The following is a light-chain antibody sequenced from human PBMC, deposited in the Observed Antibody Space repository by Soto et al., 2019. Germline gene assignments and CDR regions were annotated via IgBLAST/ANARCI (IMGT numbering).Light chain of an antibody. Sequence: DIQMTQSPSSVSASVGDRLTITCRASRSIINTLAWYQQKPGKDPKLLLRGASSLHRGVPSRFSGGGSGTEFTLTISSLQPEDFATYYCQQTSAFPRTFGQGTKVDVK. J-gene: IGKJ2*01. CDR1: RSIINT. V-gene: IGKV1-12*01. CDR3: QQTSAFPRT. CDR2: GAS.